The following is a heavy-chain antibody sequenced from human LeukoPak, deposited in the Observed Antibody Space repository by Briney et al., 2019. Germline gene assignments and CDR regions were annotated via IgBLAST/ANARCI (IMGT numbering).Heavy chain of an antibody. CDR2: ISSSSSYI. D-gene: IGHD3-3*01. CDR1: GFTFSSYS. CDR3: ARESYYDFWSPDY. J-gene: IGHJ4*02. V-gene: IGHV3-21*01. Sequence: PGGSLRLSXAASGFTFSSYSMNWVRQAPGKGLEWVSSISSSSSYIYYADSVKGRFTISRDNAKNSLCLQMNSLRAEDTAVYYCARESYYDFWSPDYWGQGTLVTVSS.